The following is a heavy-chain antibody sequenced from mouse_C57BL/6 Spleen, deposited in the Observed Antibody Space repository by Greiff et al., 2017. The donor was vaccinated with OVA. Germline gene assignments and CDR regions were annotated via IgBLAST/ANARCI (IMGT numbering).Heavy chain of an antibody. CDR2: IRSKSSNYAT. J-gene: IGHJ1*03. V-gene: IGHV10-3*01. D-gene: IGHD2-10*01. CDR3: VRERPYYGNYGWYFDV. Sequence: EVMLVESGGGLVQPKGSLKLSCAASGFTFNTYAMHWVRQAPGKGLEWVARIRSKSSNYATYYADSVKDRFTISRDDSQSMLYLQMNNLKTEDTAMYYGVRERPYYGNYGWYFDVWGTGTTVTVSS. CDR1: GFTFNTYA.